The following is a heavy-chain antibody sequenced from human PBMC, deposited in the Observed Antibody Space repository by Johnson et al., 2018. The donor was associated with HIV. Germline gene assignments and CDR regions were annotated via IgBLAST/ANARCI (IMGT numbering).Heavy chain of an antibody. CDR2: ISYDGSNK. D-gene: IGHD3-16*01. CDR3: ARSDRAEGGRGDAFHI. J-gene: IGHJ3*02. V-gene: IGHV3-30*04. Sequence: QVQLVESGGGVVQPGRSLRLSCAPSGFTFSRYAMHWVRQAPGKGLEWVAVISYDGSNKYYADSVKGRFTISRDNSKNTLYLQMNSLRAEDTAVYYCARSDRAEGGRGDAFHIWGQGTMVTVSS. CDR1: GFTFSRYA.